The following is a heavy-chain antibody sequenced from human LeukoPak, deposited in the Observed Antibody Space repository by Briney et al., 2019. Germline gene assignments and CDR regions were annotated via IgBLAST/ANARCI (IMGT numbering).Heavy chain of an antibody. V-gene: IGHV4-61*02. Sequence: SEALSLTCNVSGDSLSCRGSCFWSWIRQPAGKGLEWIGRVYASGSTHYNPSHKSRVTISVDTSENQFSLKLNSVTAADTAVYFCAKEDYWGYYFDSWGQGTLVTVSS. D-gene: IGHD7-27*01. CDR1: GDSLSCRGSCF. CDR2: VYASGST. CDR3: AKEDYWGYYFDS. J-gene: IGHJ4*02.